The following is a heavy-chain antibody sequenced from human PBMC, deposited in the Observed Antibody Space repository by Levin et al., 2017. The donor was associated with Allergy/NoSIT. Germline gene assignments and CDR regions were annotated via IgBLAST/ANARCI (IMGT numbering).Heavy chain of an antibody. CDR2: IDSIADGGAT. CDR1: GFTFSRTW. J-gene: IGHJ4*02. D-gene: IGHD4-17*01. V-gene: IGHV3-15*04. Sequence: TTGGSLRLSCAASGFTFSRTWMSWVRQTPGKGLEWVGRIDSIADGGATNYAAPVKGRFTISRDDSKNTLYLQIDSLRTEDTGLYYCALGTTVTTCFENWGQGTLVTVSS. CDR3: ALGTTVTTCFEN.